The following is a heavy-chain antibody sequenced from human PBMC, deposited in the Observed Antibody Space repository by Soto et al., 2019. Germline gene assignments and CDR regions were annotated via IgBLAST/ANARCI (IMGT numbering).Heavy chain of an antibody. CDR1: GFIFSNYA. V-gene: IGHV3-23*01. J-gene: IGHJ5*02. CDR2: ISGSGGST. CDR3: AKGAATVITLNWFDP. D-gene: IGHD4-4*01. Sequence: GGSLRLSCAASGFIFSNYAMSWVRQAPGRGLEWVSAISGSGGSTYYADSVKGRFTISRDNSKNTLYLQMNSLRAEDTAIYYCAKGAATVITLNWFDPWGQGTLVTVSS.